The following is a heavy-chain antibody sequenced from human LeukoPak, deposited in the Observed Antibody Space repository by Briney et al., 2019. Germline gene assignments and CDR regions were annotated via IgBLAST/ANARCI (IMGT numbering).Heavy chain of an antibody. CDR3: ARERLRYFDY. D-gene: IGHD4-17*01. J-gene: IGHJ4*02. V-gene: IGHV3-30*04. CDR2: LSYDGSND. CDR1: GFTFSTYA. Sequence: GGSLRLSCSASGFTFSTYAMHWVRQAPGKGLEWVAVLSYDGSNDFYAYSVKGRFSMCRDNSKTTLYLQMNSLRPEDTAVYYCARERLRYFDYWGQGTLVTVSS.